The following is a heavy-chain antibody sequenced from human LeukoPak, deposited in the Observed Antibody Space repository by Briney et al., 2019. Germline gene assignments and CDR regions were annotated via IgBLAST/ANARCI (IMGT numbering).Heavy chain of an antibody. J-gene: IGHJ4*02. CDR2: ISSSSSTI. D-gene: IGHD3-3*01. CDR1: GFTFSSYS. Sequence: GGSLRLSCAASGFTFSSYSMNWVRQAPEKGLEWVSYISSSSSTIYYADSVKGRFTISRDNAKNSLYLQMNSLRAEDTAVYYCARASEGYDFWSGSFDYWGQGTLVTVSS. CDR3: ARASEGYDFWSGSFDY. V-gene: IGHV3-48*01.